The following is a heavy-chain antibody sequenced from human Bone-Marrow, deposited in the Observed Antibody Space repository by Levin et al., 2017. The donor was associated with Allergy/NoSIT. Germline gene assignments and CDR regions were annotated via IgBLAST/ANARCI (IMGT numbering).Heavy chain of an antibody. Sequence: SLKISCAASGFTFDYYGMHWVRQAPGKGLEWVSSIAWNSGTIGYADSVKGRFTISRDNANNSMYLQMNSLRGEDTAVYYCAKEGLSPDYGLDVWGQGTTVTVSS. V-gene: IGHV3-9*01. CDR1: GFTFDYYG. CDR3: AKEGLSPDYGLDV. CDR2: IAWNSGTI. J-gene: IGHJ6*02.